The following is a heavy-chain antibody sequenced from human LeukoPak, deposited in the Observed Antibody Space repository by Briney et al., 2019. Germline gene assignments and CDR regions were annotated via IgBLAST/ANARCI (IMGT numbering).Heavy chain of an antibody. CDR2: INPNSGGT. J-gene: IGHJ4*02. D-gene: IGHD6-6*01. CDR3: ARARWQLVPYFDS. CDR1: GYTFTSYY. V-gene: IGHV1-2*02. Sequence: ASVKVSCKASGYTFTSYYMHWVRQAPGQGLEWMGWINPNSGGTNFAQKFQGRVAMTRDTSISTAYLELGSLRSDDTAVYFCARARWQLVPYFDSWGQGTPVTVSS.